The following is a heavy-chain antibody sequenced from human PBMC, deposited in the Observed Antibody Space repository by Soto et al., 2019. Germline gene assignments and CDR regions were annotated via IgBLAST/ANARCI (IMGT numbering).Heavy chain of an antibody. CDR2: ISGRGGST. CDR1: GVTFNNYA. J-gene: IGHJ4*02. Sequence: EVQLLESGGGLVQPGGSLRLSCAASGVTFNNYAMTWVRQAPGKGLEWVSTISGRGGSTYYADSVKGRFTISRDNSKNTLYLQMNRLRAEDTSLYYCATTEYRSSTTFGEFDYWGQGTLVTVSS. D-gene: IGHD6-6*01. V-gene: IGHV3-23*01. CDR3: ATTEYRSSTTFGEFDY.